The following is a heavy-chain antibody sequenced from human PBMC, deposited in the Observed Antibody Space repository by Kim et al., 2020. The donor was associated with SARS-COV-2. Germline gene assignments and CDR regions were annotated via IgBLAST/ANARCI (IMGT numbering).Heavy chain of an antibody. Sequence: SVKVSCKASGGTFSSYAISWVRQAPGQGLEWMGGIIPIFGTANYAQKFQGRVTITADESTSTAYMELSSLRSEDTAVYYCARVDTAMVTPPGDYYFDYWGQGTLVTVSS. V-gene: IGHV1-69*13. CDR2: IIPIFGTA. CDR1: GGTFSSYA. CDR3: ARVDTAMVTPPGDYYFDY. D-gene: IGHD5-18*01. J-gene: IGHJ4*02.